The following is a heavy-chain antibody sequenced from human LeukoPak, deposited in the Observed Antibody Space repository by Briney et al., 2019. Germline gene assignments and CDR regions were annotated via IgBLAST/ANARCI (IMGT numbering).Heavy chain of an antibody. V-gene: IGHV4-34*01. Sequence: SETLSLTCNVSGGSFTNYYWSWIRQTPEKGLEWIGQINHSGDTSYNPSLRSRMTLSVDRSKNQFSLKVTSVTAEDTGVYYCARGPGTLGLSPWGQGTLVTVSS. D-gene: IGHD1-7*01. CDR1: GGSFTNYY. CDR2: INHSGDT. J-gene: IGHJ5*02. CDR3: ARGPGTLGLSP.